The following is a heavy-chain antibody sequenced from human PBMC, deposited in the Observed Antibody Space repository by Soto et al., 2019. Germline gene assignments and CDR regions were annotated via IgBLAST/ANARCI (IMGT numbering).Heavy chain of an antibody. J-gene: IGHJ3*01. D-gene: IGHD3-3*02. CDR2: TSGYGGNS. Sequence: ASVKVSCKASGYIFSSFYINWVRQAPGQGLEWMGWTSGYGGNSKYAQKFQGRVTMTTDTSTNTGYMEMRSLTSDDTAVYYCARDIFGHVDAFDLWGQGTMVTVSS. CDR1: GYIFSSFY. CDR3: ARDIFGHVDAFDL. V-gene: IGHV1-18*01.